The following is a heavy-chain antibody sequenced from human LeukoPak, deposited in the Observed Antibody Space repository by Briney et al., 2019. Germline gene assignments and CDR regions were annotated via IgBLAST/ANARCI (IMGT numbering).Heavy chain of an antibody. CDR1: GFTFSSYS. CDR2: INPDGRTK. Sequence: GGSLRLSCAASGFTFSSYSMNWVRQAPGKGLEWVANINPDGRTKYYVDSVKGRLAISRDNAKNSLYLQMNSLRAEDTAVYYCAIGDSSGWLFDSWAQGTLVTVSS. J-gene: IGHJ4*02. V-gene: IGHV3-7*01. D-gene: IGHD6-19*01. CDR3: AIGDSSGWLFDS.